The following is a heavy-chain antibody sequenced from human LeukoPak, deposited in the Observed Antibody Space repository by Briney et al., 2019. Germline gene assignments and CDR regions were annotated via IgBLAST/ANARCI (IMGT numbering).Heavy chain of an antibody. CDR2: IKQDGSEK. D-gene: IGHD3-10*01. J-gene: IGHJ4*02. V-gene: IGHV3-7*01. CDR1: GFTFSSYW. Sequence: GGSLRLSCAASGFTFSSYWMSWVRQAPGKGLEWVANIKQDGSEKYYVDSVKGRFTISRDNAKNSLYLQMNSLRTEDTAVYYCARLMYYYGSGSYLYWGQGTLVTVSS. CDR3: ARLMYYYGSGSYLY.